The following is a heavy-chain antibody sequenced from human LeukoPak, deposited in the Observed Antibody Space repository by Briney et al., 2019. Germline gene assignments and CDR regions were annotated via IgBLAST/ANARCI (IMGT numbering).Heavy chain of an antibody. J-gene: IGHJ5*02. Sequence: ASVKVSCKTSGYTFTKYLIHWVRQAPGQGLELMGTINPSGDSTNYAQRFQGRVTLTEDTSTSTVYMELSSLTSEDTAVYYCARPSYCVFDNCGYWLDPWGPGTLITVSS. CDR1: GYTFTKYL. CDR3: ARPSYCVFDNCGYWLDP. D-gene: IGHD2-21*01. CDR2: INPSGDST. V-gene: IGHV1-46*01.